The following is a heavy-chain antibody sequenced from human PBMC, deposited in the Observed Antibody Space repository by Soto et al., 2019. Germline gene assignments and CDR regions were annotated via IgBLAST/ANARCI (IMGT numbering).Heavy chain of an antibody. CDR3: AKGSSLEIAAAGIFDY. D-gene: IGHD6-13*01. CDR1: GFTFSSYG. J-gene: IGHJ4*02. V-gene: IGHV3-30*18. CDR2: ISYDGSNK. Sequence: QVQLVESGGGVVQPGRSLRLSCAASGFTFSSYGMHWVRQAPGKGLEWVAVISYDGSNKYYADSVKGRFTISRDNSKNPLYRQMNSLRAEDTAVYYCAKGSSLEIAAAGIFDYWGQGTLVTVSS.